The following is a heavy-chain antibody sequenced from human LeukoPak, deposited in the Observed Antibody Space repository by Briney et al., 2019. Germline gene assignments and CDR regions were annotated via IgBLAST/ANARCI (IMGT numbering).Heavy chain of an antibody. J-gene: IGHJ1*01. CDR3: AKDYPQNQHYPEYFQD. D-gene: IGHD1-14*01. Sequence: PGGSLRLSCAASGFTFSSSWMHWVRQAPGKGLVWVSRIKSDGSGATYADSVKGRFTISRDNSKNTLYLQMNSLRVEDTAVYYCAKDYPQNQHYPEYFQDWGQGTLVTVSS. CDR1: GFTFSSSW. CDR2: IKSDGSGA. V-gene: IGHV3-74*03.